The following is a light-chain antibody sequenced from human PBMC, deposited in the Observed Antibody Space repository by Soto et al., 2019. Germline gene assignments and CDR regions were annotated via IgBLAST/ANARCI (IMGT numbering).Light chain of an antibody. CDR2: GAS. J-gene: IGKJ1*01. V-gene: IGKV3-15*01. Sequence: EVVMTQSPATLSVSPGERATLSCRASQSISSDLAWYQQKPGQAPRLLIYGASTRASDIPARFSGSGSGTEFTLTISSLQSEDFTVNYCQQYNNWPTWTFGKGTKVEFK. CDR3: QQYNNWPTWT. CDR1: QSISSD.